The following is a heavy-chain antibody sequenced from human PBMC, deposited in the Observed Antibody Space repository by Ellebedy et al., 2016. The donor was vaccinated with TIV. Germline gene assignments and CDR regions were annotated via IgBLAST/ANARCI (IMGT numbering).Heavy chain of an antibody. V-gene: IGHV4-4*02. CDR1: GGSISTNNW. Sequence: GSLRLSCAVSGGSISTNNWWSWVRQSPTKGLEWIGEVYHSGDTYYNPSLKSRVTMSVDTSTNQFSLRLTSVTAPDTAVYYCARQSHPSQRRTDAFDIWGQGTMVTVSS. CDR2: VYHSGDT. J-gene: IGHJ3*02. CDR3: ARQSHPSQRRTDAFDI.